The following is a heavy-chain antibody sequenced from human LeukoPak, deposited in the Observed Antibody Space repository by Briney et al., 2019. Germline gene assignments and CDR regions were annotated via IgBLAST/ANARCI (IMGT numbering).Heavy chain of an antibody. CDR3: ARDLASIFAVPAAIGFDYYYYMDV. Sequence: SETLSPTCTVSGGSISSYYWSWIRQPAGKGLEWIGRIYTSGSTNYNPSLKSRVTMSVDTSKNQFSLKLSSVTAADTAVYYCARDLASIFAVPAAIGFDYYYYMDVWGKGTTVTVSS. D-gene: IGHD2-2*01. CDR2: IYTSGST. CDR1: GGSISSYY. V-gene: IGHV4-4*07. J-gene: IGHJ6*03.